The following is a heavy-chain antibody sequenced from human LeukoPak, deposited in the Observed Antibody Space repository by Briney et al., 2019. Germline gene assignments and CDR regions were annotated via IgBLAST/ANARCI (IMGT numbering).Heavy chain of an antibody. Sequence: SVKVSCKASGGTFSSYAISWVRQAPGQGLEWMGGIIPIFGTANYAQKFQGRVTITTDESTSTAYMELSSLRSEDTAVYYCASDKEITGGWFDPWGQGTLVTVSS. CDR1: GGTFSSYA. D-gene: IGHD3-16*01. J-gene: IGHJ5*02. CDR2: IIPIFGTA. CDR3: ASDKEITGGWFDP. V-gene: IGHV1-69*05.